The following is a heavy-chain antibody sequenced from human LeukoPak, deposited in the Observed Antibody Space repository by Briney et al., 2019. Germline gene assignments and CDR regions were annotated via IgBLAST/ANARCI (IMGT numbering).Heavy chain of an antibody. Sequence: PSETLSLTCTVSGGSISSRSHYWGWIRQPPGKGLEWIANIYYSGGTYYNPFLKSRVTISIDTSKNQFSLKLNSVTAADTAVYYCARGSPWDYWGQGTLVTVSS. CDR1: GGSISSRSHY. V-gene: IGHV4-39*07. J-gene: IGHJ4*02. CDR3: ARGSPWDY. CDR2: IYYSGGT.